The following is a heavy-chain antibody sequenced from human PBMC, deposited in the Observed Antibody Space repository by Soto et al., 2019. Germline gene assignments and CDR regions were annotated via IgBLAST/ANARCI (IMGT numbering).Heavy chain of an antibody. J-gene: IGHJ4*02. CDR2: IIPILGIA. D-gene: IGHD2-15*01. CDR3: ARAGQSLSYFDY. Sequence: SVKVSCKASGGTFSSYTISWVRQAPGQGLEWMGRIIPILGIANYAQKFQGRVTITADKSTSTAYMELSSLRSEDTAVYYCARAGQSLSYFDYWGQGTLVTVSS. V-gene: IGHV1-69*02. CDR1: GGTFSSYT.